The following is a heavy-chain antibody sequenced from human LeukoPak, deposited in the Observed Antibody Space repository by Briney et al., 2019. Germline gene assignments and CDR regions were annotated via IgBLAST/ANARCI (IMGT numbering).Heavy chain of an antibody. V-gene: IGHV3-30*04. CDR1: GFTFSSYA. CDR3: ARVRLSGWYWGSAFDI. D-gene: IGHD6-19*01. Sequence: QSGGSLRLSCAASGFTFSSYAMHWVRQAPGKGLEWVAVISYDGSNKYYADSVKGRFTISRDNSKNTLYLQMNSLRAEDTAVYYCARVRLSGWYWGSAFDIWGQGTMVTVSS. CDR2: ISYDGSNK. J-gene: IGHJ3*02.